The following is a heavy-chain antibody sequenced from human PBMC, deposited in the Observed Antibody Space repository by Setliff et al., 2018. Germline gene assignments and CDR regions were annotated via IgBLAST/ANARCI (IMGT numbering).Heavy chain of an antibody. CDR2: IYYSGST. CDR1: GGSIGSSYYY. D-gene: IGHD3-22*01. J-gene: IGHJ4*02. Sequence: ASETLSLTCAVSGGSIGSSYYYWGWIRQPPGKGLEWIGSIYYSGSTYYNPSLKSRVTISVDTSKNQFSLKLSSVTVADTAVYYCARQEDDSSGYYSTDWGQGTLVTVSS. CDR3: ARQEDDSSGYYSTD. V-gene: IGHV4-39*01.